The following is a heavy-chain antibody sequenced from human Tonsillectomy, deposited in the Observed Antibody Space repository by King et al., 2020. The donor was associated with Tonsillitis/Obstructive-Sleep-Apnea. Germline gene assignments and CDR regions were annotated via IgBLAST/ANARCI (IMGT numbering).Heavy chain of an antibody. J-gene: IGHJ3*02. CDR2: IYSGGST. D-gene: IGHD3-9*01. V-gene: IGHV3-53*01. Sequence: VQLVESGGGLIQPGGSLRLSCAASGFTVSSNYMSWVRQAPGKGLEWVSVIYSGGSTYYADSVKGRFTISRDNSKNTLYLQMNSLRAEDTAVYYCARDRGNYDILTGYHHDAFDIWGQGTMVTVSS. CDR1: GFTVSSNY. CDR3: ARDRGNYDILTGYHHDAFDI.